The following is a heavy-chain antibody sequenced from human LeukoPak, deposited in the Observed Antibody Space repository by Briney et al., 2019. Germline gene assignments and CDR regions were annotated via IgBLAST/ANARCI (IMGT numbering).Heavy chain of an antibody. CDR3: ARESGSYYVFDY. V-gene: IGHV3-30-3*01. Sequence: GRSLRLSCAASGFTFSSYAMHWVRQAPGKGLDWVAVISYDGSNKYYADSVKGRFTISRDNSKNTLYLQMNSLRAEDTTVYYCARESGSYYVFDYWGQGTLVTVSS. J-gene: IGHJ4*02. CDR1: GFTFSSYA. D-gene: IGHD1-26*01. CDR2: ISYDGSNK.